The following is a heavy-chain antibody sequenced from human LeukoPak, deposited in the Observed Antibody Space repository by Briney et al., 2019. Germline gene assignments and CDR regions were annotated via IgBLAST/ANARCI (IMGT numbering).Heavy chain of an antibody. Sequence: GGSLRLSCAASGFTFSSHWMHWVRQAPGKGLGWLSRSNIDESSTIYADSGKGRFTISRDNDKNTLYLQMNSLRAEDTAVYYCTSPLTTMRPRNDFDIWGQGTMVTVSS. CDR2: SNIDESST. J-gene: IGHJ3*02. CDR1: GFTFSSHW. V-gene: IGHV3-74*01. CDR3: TSPLTTMRPRNDFDI. D-gene: IGHD3-22*01.